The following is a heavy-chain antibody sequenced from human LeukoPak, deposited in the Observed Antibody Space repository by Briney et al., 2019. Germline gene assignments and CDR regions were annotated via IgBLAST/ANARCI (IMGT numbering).Heavy chain of an antibody. J-gene: IGHJ6*02. CDR2: IYYSGST. D-gene: IGHD3-10*01. V-gene: IGHV4-59*01. CDR3: ARVPVWFGELGGRNYYYYYGMDV. Sequence: SETLSLTCTVSGGSISSYYWSWIRQPPGKGLEWIGYIYYSGSTNYNPSLKGRVTISVDTSKNQFSLKLSSVTAADTAVYYCARVPVWFGELGGRNYYYYYGMDVWGQGTTVTVSS. CDR1: GGSISSYY.